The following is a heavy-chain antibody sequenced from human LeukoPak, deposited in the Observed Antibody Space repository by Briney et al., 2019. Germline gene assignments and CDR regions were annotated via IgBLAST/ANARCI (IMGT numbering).Heavy chain of an antibody. Sequence: SVNVSCRASGYTHTSYGISWVRQAPGQGLEWMGWISAYNGNTNYAQKLQGRVTMTTDTSTSTAYMELRSLRSDDTAVYYCARDHHSYYDILTGRMHYWGQGTLVTVSS. CDR3: ARDHHSYYDILTGRMHY. CDR1: GYTHTSYG. V-gene: IGHV1-18*01. CDR2: ISAYNGNT. J-gene: IGHJ4*02. D-gene: IGHD3-9*01.